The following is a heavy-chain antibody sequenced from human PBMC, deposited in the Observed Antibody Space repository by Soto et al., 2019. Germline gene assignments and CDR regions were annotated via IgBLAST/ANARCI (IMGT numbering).Heavy chain of an antibody. J-gene: IGHJ5*02. CDR2: ISYDGSNK. V-gene: IGHV3-30*18. D-gene: IGHD6-6*01. CDR3: AKRAGSSSSPNWFDP. CDR1: GFTFSSYG. Sequence: PGGSLRLSCAASGFTFSSYGMHWVREAPGKGLEWVAVISYDGSNKYYADSVKGRFTISRDNSKNTLSLQMNSLRAEDTAVYYCAKRAGSSSSPNWFDPWGQGTLVTVSS.